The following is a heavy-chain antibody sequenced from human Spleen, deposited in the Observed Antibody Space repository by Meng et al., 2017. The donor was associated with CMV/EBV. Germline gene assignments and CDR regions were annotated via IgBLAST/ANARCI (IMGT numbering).Heavy chain of an antibody. V-gene: IGHV4-59*01. D-gene: IGHD3-3*01. CDR2: IYYSGST. CDR1: GGSMSSYY. J-gene: IGHJ4*02. CDR3: ARADFWSGYYDY. Sequence: SETLSLTCTVSGGSMSSYYWSWIRQPPGKGLEWIGYIYYSGSTNYNPSLKRRVTISVDTSKKQISLKLRSVTAADTAVHYCARADFWSGYYDYWGQGTLVTVSS.